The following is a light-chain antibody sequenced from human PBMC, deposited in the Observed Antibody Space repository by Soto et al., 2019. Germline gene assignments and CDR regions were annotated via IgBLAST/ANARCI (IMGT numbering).Light chain of an antibody. CDR2: WAS. J-gene: IGKJ1*01. Sequence: IGVTQSPDSLAVSVGERATINCKTSQRVFYRSNSQNYLAWFQHKEGQPPKLLIYWASIRESGVPDRFSGSGSGTEFTLTISSLQPDDFATYYCQQYNSYKTFGQGTKVDI. V-gene: IGKV4-1*01. CDR3: QQYNSYKT. CDR1: QRVFYRSNSQNY.